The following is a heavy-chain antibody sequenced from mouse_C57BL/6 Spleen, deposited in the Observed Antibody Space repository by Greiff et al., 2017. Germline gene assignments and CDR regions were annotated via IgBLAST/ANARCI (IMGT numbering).Heavy chain of an antibody. CDR1: GYTFTDYY. J-gene: IGHJ4*01. V-gene: IGHV1-76*01. CDR3: ARSRGYEGED. CDR2: IYPGSGNT. D-gene: IGHD2-2*01. Sequence: QVQLKQSGAELVRPGASVKLSCKASGYTFTDYYINWVKQRPGQGLEWIARIYPGSGNTYYNEKFKGKATLTAEKSSSTAYMQLSSLTSEDSAVYFCARSRGYEGEDWGQGTSVTVSS.